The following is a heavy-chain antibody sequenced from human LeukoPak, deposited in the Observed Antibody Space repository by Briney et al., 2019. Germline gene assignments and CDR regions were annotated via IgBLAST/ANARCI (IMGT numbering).Heavy chain of an antibody. CDR3: AKHGQQAMIVVVIPYYFDY. CDR2: ISGSGGST. V-gene: IGHV3-23*01. D-gene: IGHD3-22*01. CDR1: GFTFSSYA. J-gene: IGHJ4*02. Sequence: PGASLRLSCAASGFTFSSYAMSWVRQAPGKGLEWVSAISGSGGSTYYADSVKGRFTISRDNSKNTLYLQMNSLRAEDTAVYYCAKHGQQAMIVVVIPYYFDYWGRGTLVTVSS.